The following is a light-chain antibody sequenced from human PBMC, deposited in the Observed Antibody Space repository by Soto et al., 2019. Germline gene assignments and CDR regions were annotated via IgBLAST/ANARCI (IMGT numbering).Light chain of an antibody. J-gene: IGKJ1*01. Sequence: DIQMTQSPSSLSASVGDRVTITCRASQSISSYLNWYQQKPGKAPKLLIYAASSLQSGVPSRFSGSGSGTDFTLTISSLQPEDFATYYCQQSYSTPLTFCQGTNVDIK. V-gene: IGKV1-39*01. CDR3: QQSYSTPLT. CDR1: QSISSY. CDR2: AAS.